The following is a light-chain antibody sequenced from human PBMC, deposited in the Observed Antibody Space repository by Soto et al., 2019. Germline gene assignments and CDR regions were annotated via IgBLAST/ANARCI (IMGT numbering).Light chain of an antibody. J-gene: IGKJ1*01. V-gene: IGKV3-15*01. CDR3: QHYNNWPQWT. Sequence: EIEMTQSPATLSVSPGERATLYCWASQSVSSNLAWYQQKPGQAPRLLIYGASTRVTGVPVRFSGSGSGTEFILIISSLQSEDFAVYYCQHYNNWPQWTFGQGTKVEIK. CDR1: QSVSSN. CDR2: GAS.